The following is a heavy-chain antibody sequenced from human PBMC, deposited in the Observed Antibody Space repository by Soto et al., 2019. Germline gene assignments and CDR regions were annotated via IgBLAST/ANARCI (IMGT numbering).Heavy chain of an antibody. Sequence: SETLSLTCTVSGGSISSGGYYWSWIRQHPGKGLEWIGYIYYSGSTYYNPSLKSRVTISVDTSKNQFSLKLSSVTAADTAVYYCAREVKNPYYYYYYMDVSGKGTTVTVAS. V-gene: IGHV4-31*03. CDR2: IYYSGST. D-gene: IGHD3-10*01. J-gene: IGHJ6*03. CDR3: AREVKNPYYYYYYMDV. CDR1: GGSISSGGYY.